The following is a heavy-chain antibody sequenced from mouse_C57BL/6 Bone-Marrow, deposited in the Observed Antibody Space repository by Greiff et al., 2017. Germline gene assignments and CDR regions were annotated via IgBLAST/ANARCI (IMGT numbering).Heavy chain of an antibody. CDR1: GYTFTSYW. D-gene: IGHD1-1*01. CDR2: IYPGSGST. V-gene: IGHV1-55*01. Sequence: VQLQQPGAELVKPGASVQMSCKASGYTFTSYWITWVKQRPGQGLEWIGDIYPGSGSTNYNEKFKSKATLTVDTSSSTAYMQLSCLTSEDSAVYYCSRSKFITTVVAHWYFGVWGTGTTVTVSS. CDR3: SRSKFITTVVAHWYFGV. J-gene: IGHJ1*03.